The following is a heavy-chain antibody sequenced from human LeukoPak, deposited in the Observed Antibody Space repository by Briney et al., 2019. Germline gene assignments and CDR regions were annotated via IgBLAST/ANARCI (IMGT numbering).Heavy chain of an antibody. CDR2: IKQDGSAK. CDR3: AQGTSSGWYFYYYMDV. D-gene: IGHD6-19*01. CDR1: GFTFNRYW. J-gene: IGHJ6*03. V-gene: IGHV3-7*03. Sequence: GGSLRLSCAASGFTFNRYWMSWVRQAPGKELQWVANIKQDGSAKYYVDSVKGRFTISRDNAKNSLYLQMNSLRAEDTALYYCAQGTSSGWYFYYYMDVWGKGTTVTISS.